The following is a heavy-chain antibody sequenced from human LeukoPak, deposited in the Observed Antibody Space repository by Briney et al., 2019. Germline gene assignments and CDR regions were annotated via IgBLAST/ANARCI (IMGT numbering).Heavy chain of an antibody. CDR3: ARYYGDYVFYYYYGMDV. Sequence: PSGTLSLTCAVSGGSNSSSNWWSWVRQPPGKGLEWIGEIYHSGSTNYNPSLKSRVTISVDKSKNQFSLKLSSVTAADTAVYYCARYYGDYVFYYYYGMDVWGKGTMVTVSS. V-gene: IGHV4-4*02. CDR2: IYHSGST. CDR1: GGSNSSSNW. D-gene: IGHD4-17*01. J-gene: IGHJ6*04.